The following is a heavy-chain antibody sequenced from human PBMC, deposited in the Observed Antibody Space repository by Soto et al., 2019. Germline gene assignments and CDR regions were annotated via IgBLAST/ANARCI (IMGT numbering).Heavy chain of an antibody. CDR2: ISSSSTNT. CDR3: ARDYGYDSSGYYYSFYYYGMDV. Sequence: PGGSLRLSCSASGFSFSDYYMTWVRQAPGKGLEWISYISSSSTNTNYAESVKGRFTISRDNAKNSLYLQMNSLRAEDTAVYYCARDYGYDSSGYYYSFYYYGMDVWGQGTTVTVSS. D-gene: IGHD3-22*01. V-gene: IGHV3-11*05. CDR1: GFSFSDYY. J-gene: IGHJ6*02.